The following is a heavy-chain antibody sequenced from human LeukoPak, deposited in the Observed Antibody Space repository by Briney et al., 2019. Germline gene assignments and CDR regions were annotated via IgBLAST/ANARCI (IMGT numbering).Heavy chain of an antibody. CDR3: ARHDSGYYYGLDY. CDR2: IYYSGNT. V-gene: IGHV4-59*08. Sequence: SGTLSLTCTVSGFSINSYYWNWIRQSPGKGLECIVYIYYSGNTTYNPYLKSRVTISVDTSKNQFSLKLSSVTAADTAVYYCARHDSGYYYGLDYWGQGTLVTVSS. D-gene: IGHD3-22*01. J-gene: IGHJ4*02. CDR1: GFSINSYY.